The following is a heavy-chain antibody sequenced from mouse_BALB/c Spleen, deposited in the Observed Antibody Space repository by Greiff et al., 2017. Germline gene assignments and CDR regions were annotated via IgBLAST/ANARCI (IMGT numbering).Heavy chain of an antibody. J-gene: IGHJ3*01. D-gene: IGHD2-4*01. V-gene: IGHV2-6-7*01. CDR3: ARDWAYDYDGTWFAY. CDR2: IWGDGST. Sequence: VQVVESGPGLVAPSQSLSITCTVSGFSLTGYGVNWVRQPPGKGLEWLGMIWGDGSTDYNSALKSRLSISKDNSKSQVFLKMNSLQTDDTARYYCARDWAYDYDGTWFAYWGQGTLVTVSA. CDR1: GFSLTGYG.